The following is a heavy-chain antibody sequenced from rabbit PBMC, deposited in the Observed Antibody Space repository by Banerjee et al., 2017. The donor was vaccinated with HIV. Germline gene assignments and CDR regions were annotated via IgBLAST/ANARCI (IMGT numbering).Heavy chain of an antibody. Sequence: QSLEESGGDLVKPGASLTLTCTASGFSFSSGYYMCWVRQAPGKGLEWIACIGVGGGSTYYASWVNGRFSISRSTSLNTVTLQMTSLTAADTATYFCARDPYVINSNYGGLWGQGTLVTVS. D-gene: IGHD8-1*01. CDR2: IGVGGGST. CDR1: GFSFSSGYY. CDR3: ARDPYVINSNYGGL. V-gene: IGHV1S40*01. J-gene: IGHJ3*01.